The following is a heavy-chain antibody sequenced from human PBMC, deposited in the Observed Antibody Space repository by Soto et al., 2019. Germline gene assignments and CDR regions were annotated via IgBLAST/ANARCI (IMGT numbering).Heavy chain of an antibody. D-gene: IGHD3-9*01. Sequence: SETLSPTCADYGAAFTGYYWSWIRQPPGMGLGWIGEINHSGSANYNPSLKSRVTISVDTSKKQFSLKLSSVTAADTAVYYCARELTPYYDILTGYYNYWFDLCGQGTPVAVS. CDR3: ARELTPYYDILTGYYNYWFDL. CDR1: GAAFTGYY. CDR2: INHSGSA. V-gene: IGHV4-34*01. J-gene: IGHJ5*02.